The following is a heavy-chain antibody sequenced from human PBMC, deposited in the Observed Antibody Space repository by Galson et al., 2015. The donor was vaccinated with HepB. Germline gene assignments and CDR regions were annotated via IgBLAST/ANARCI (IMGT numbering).Heavy chain of an antibody. CDR3: ARARRYYYDSSGYYYDFDY. Sequence: SCKASGGTFSSYAISWVRQAPGQGLEWMGGIIPIFGTANYAQKFQGRVTITADESTSTAYMELSSLRSEDTAVYYCARARRYYYDSSGYYYDFDYWGQGTLVTVSS. CDR1: GGTFSSYA. V-gene: IGHV1-69*01. D-gene: IGHD3-22*01. J-gene: IGHJ4*02. CDR2: IIPIFGTA.